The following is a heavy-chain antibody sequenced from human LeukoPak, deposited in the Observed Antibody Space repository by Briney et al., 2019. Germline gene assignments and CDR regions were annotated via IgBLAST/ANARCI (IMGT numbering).Heavy chain of an antibody. CDR3: ARDPGDYYGSGSDHAFDI. Sequence: SETLSLTCTVSGGSISSYYWSWIRQPPGKGLEWIGYIYYSGSTNYNPSLKSRVTISVDTSKNQFSLKLSSVTAADTAVYYCARDPGDYYGSGSDHAFDIWGQGTMVTVSS. V-gene: IGHV4-59*01. CDR2: IYYSGST. J-gene: IGHJ3*02. D-gene: IGHD3-10*01. CDR1: GGSISSYY.